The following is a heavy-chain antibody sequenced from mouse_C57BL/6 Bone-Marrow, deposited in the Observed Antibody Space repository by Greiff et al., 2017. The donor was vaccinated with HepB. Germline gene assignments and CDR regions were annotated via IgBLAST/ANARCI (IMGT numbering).Heavy chain of an antibody. Sequence: VQLQQSGTVLARPGASVKMSCKTSGYTFTSYWMHWVKQRPGQGLEWIGAIYPGNSDTSYNQKFKGKAKLTAVTSASTAYMELSSLTNEDSAVYYCTRYHYYGSSYDWFAYWGQGTLVTVSA. CDR3: TRYHYYGSSYDWFAY. CDR2: IYPGNSDT. V-gene: IGHV1-5*01. J-gene: IGHJ3*01. CDR1: GYTFTSYW. D-gene: IGHD1-1*01.